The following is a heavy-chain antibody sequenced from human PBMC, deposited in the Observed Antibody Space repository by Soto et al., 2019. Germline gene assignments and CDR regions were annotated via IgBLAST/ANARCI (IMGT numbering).Heavy chain of an antibody. D-gene: IGHD6-19*01. CDR2: IYYTGST. J-gene: IGHJ6*02. Sequence: SETLSLTCTVAGGSISSGGYYWSWIRQHPGKGLEWIGNIYYTGSTHYDPSLKSRITISLDTSKNQISLKLSSVTAADTAVYYCASSPVTGIYYAMDVWGQGTTVTVSS. CDR3: ASSPVTGIYYAMDV. CDR1: GGSISSGGYY. V-gene: IGHV4-31*03.